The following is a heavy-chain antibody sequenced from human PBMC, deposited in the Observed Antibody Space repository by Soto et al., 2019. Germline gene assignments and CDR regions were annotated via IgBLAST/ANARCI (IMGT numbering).Heavy chain of an antibody. CDR1: GYNFAGYW. J-gene: IGHJ4*02. V-gene: IGHV5-51*01. CDR3: ARGGVSTRTFDY. D-gene: IGHD3-3*01. Sequence: GESLKISCKGSGYNFAGYWIAWVRQMPGKGLELMGIIYPSDSDTRYRPSFQGQVTISADKSVSSAYLQWSSLRASDTAMYYCARGGVSTRTFDYWGQGTPVTVSS. CDR2: IYPSDSDT.